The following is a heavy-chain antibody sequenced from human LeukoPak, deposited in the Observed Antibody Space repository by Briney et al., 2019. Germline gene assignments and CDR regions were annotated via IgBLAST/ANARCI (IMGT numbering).Heavy chain of an antibody. CDR1: GYTFTGYY. J-gene: IGHJ5*02. Sequence: ASVKVSCKASGYTFTGYYMHWVRQAPGQGLEWMGWINPNSGGTNYAQKFQGRVTMTRDTSISTAYMELSRLRSDDTAVYYCAREGPITMVRGVVTGFDPWGQGTLVTVSS. V-gene: IGHV1-2*02. D-gene: IGHD3-10*01. CDR2: INPNSGGT. CDR3: AREGPITMVRGVVTGFDP.